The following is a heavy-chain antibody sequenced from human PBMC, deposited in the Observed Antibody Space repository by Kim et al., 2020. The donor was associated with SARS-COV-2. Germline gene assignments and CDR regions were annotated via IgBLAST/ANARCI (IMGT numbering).Heavy chain of an antibody. D-gene: IGHD6-19*01. CDR1: GFTFSSYA. V-gene: IGHV3-30*04. J-gene: IGHJ1*01. CDR2: ISYDGSNK. CDR3: ARGVGSSEGH. Sequence: GGSLRLSCAASGFTFSSYAMLWVRQAPGKGLEWVAVISYDGSNKYYADSVKGRFTISRDNSKNTLYLQMNSLRAEDTAVYYCARGVGSSEGHWGQGTLVTVSS.